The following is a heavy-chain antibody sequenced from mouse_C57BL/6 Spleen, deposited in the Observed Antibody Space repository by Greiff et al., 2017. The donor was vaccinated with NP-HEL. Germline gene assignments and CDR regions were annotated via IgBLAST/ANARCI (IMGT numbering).Heavy chain of an antibody. Sequence: VQLQQSGAELVRPGASVKLSCKASGYTFTDYYINWVKQRPGQGLEWIARIYPGSGNTYYNEKFKGKATLTAEKSSSTAYMQLSSLTSEDSAVYFCAREGITTVEAWFAYWGQGTLVTVSA. D-gene: IGHD1-1*01. V-gene: IGHV1-76*01. CDR2: IYPGSGNT. CDR1: GYTFTDYY. J-gene: IGHJ3*01. CDR3: AREGITTVEAWFAY.